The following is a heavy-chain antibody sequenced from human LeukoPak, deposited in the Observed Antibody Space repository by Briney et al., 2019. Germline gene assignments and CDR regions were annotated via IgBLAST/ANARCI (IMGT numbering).Heavy chain of an antibody. J-gene: IGHJ4*03. D-gene: IGHD3-3*01. CDR2: ISSSSSYI. CDR3: AKTTYYDFWSGYYDY. Sequence: GGSLRLSCAASGFTFSSYSMNWVRQAPGKGLEWVSSISSSSSYIYYADSVKGRFTISRDNSKNTLFLQMNSLTADDTAVYYCAKTTYYDFWSGYYDYWGQGTLVTVSS. V-gene: IGHV3-21*04. CDR1: GFTFSSYS.